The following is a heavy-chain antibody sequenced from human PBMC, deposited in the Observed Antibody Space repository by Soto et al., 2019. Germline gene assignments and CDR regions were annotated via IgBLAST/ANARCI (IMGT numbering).Heavy chain of an antibody. V-gene: IGHV1-69*13. CDR2: IIPIFGTA. D-gene: IGHD6-13*01. CDR3: ASPQNSSSWYYYYYGMDV. CDR1: GGTFSSYA. Sequence: SVKVSCKASGGTFSSYAISWVRQAPGQGLEWMGGIIPIFGTANYAQKFQGRVTITADESTSTAYMELSSLRSEDTAVYYCASPQNSSSWYYYYYGMDVWGRGTTV. J-gene: IGHJ6*02.